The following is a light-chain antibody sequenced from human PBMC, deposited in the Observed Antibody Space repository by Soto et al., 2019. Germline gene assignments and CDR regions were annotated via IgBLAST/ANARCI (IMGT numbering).Light chain of an antibody. J-gene: IGKJ1*01. Sequence: EIVMTQSPATLSVSPGERATLSCRASQSLDSALAWYQQKPGQVPRPLIYAATARAPGIPASFSGSGSETEFTLTISSLQSEDVAVYYCQQYRDWPPTFGQGTKVEIK. CDR1: QSLDSA. CDR3: QQYRDWPPT. V-gene: IGKV3-15*01. CDR2: AAT.